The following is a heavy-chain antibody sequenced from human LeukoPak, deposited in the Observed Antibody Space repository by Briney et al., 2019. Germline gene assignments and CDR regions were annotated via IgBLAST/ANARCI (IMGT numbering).Heavy chain of an antibody. CDR3: AKAHSGSYYSGID. CDR1: GFTFSSYA. V-gene: IGHV3-23*01. D-gene: IGHD1-26*01. J-gene: IGHJ4*02. CDR2: ISGSGGST. Sequence: PGGPLRLSCAASGFTFSSYAMNWVRQAPGKGLEWVSAISGSGGSTYYADSVKGRFTISRDNSKNTLYLQMNSLRAEDTAVYYCAKAHSGSYYSGIDWGQGTLVTVSS.